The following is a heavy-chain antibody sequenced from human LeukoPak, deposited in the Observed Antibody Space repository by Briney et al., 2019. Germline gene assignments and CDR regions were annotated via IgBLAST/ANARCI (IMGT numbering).Heavy chain of an antibody. D-gene: IGHD3-22*01. CDR2: IKPDGSEK. V-gene: IGHV3-7*01. CDR1: GFTFSSYW. J-gene: IGHJ4*02. CDR3: ARHVVAVGFDY. Sequence: GGSLRLSCAASGFTFSSYWMSWVRQAPGKGLEWVANIKPDGSEKYYVDSVKGRFTISRDNAKNSLYLQMNSLRVEDTAVYYCARHVVAVGFDYWGQGTLVTVSS.